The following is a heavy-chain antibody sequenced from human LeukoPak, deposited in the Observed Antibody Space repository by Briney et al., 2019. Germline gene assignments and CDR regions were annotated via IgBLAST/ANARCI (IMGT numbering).Heavy chain of an antibody. V-gene: IGHV3-30*18. CDR3: AKEEPTYGSGSYYVGD. CDR1: GFTFSSYG. D-gene: IGHD3-10*01. J-gene: IGHJ4*02. CDR2: ISYDGSNK. Sequence: GGSLRLSCAASGFTFSSYGMHWVRQAPGKGLEWVAVISYDGSNKYYADSVKGRFTISRDNSKNTLYLQMNSLRAEDTAVYYCAKEEPTYGSGSYYVGDWGQGTLVTVSS.